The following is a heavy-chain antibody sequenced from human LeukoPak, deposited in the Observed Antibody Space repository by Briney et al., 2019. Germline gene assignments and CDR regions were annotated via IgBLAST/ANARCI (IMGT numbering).Heavy chain of an antibody. CDR1: RFTFSNYI. CDR3: ARQKGFYMDV. V-gene: IGHV3-48*02. Sequence: GRSLRLSCAASRFTFSNYIMHWVRQAPGKGLGWVSYISSSGSTIYYADSVKGRFTISRDNAKNSLYLQMNSLRDEDTAVYYCARQKGFYMDVWGKGTTVTVSS. CDR2: ISSSGSTI. J-gene: IGHJ6*03.